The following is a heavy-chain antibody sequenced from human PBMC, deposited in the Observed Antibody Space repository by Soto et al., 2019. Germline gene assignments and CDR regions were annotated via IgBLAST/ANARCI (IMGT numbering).Heavy chain of an antibody. V-gene: IGHV5-10-1*01. D-gene: IGHD1-20*01. Sequence: GESLKISCKGSGYSFTSYWISWVRQMPGKGLEWMGRIDPSDSYTNYSPSFQGHVTISADKSISTAYLQRSSLKASDTAMYYCARLVRYNWNQNYYYYGMDVWSQGTTVTVSS. CDR3: ARLVRYNWNQNYYYYGMDV. CDR1: GYSFTSYW. CDR2: IDPSDSYT. J-gene: IGHJ6*02.